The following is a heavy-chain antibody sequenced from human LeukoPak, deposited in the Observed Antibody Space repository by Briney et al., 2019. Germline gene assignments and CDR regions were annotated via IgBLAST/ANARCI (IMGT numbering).Heavy chain of an antibody. Sequence: GGSLRLSCAASGFTFSSCAMSWVRQAPGKGLEWVSAISGSGGGPYYADSVKGRFTISGDNSKNTLYLQMKSLRAEDTAVYYCARHPEPGYCSSTSCHESYFDYWGQGTLVTVSS. V-gene: IGHV3-23*01. CDR2: ISGSGGGP. J-gene: IGHJ4*02. CDR3: ARHPEPGYCSSTSCHESYFDY. D-gene: IGHD2-2*01. CDR1: GFTFSSCA.